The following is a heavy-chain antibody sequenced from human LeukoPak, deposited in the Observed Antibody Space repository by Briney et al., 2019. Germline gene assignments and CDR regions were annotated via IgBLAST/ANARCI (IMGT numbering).Heavy chain of an antibody. CDR2: ISGNGGGT. J-gene: IGHJ4*02. CDR1: GFPFSGYA. D-gene: IGHD2-15*01. CDR3: ARVYRSGGSCFYS. V-gene: IGHV3-23*01. Sequence: GGSLTLSCAASGFPFSGYAMSWVRQAPGKGLEWVSAISGNGGGTYYADSLKVRFTISRDNPKNTLNLQMNSLRAEDTAVYYCARVYRSGGSCFYSWGQGTLVTVSS.